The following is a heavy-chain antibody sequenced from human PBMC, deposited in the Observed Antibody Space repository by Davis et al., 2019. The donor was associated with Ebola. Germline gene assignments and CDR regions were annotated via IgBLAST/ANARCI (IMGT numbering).Heavy chain of an antibody. CDR1: GFTFSSYG. CDR3: AKDGPLGRC. Sequence: GESLKISCAASGFTFSSYGMHWVRQAPGKGLEWVAFIGYDGSNNYYPDSVKGRFTISRDNSKNTLYLQMNSLRAEDTAVYYCAKDGPLGRCWGQGTLVTVSS. D-gene: IGHD7-27*01. J-gene: IGHJ4*02. CDR2: IGYDGSNN. V-gene: IGHV3-30*02.